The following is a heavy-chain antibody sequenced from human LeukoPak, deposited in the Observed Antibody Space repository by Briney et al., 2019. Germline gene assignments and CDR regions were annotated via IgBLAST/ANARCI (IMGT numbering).Heavy chain of an antibody. D-gene: IGHD6-13*01. CDR3: ARDRDNSSWYPYYYGMDV. J-gene: IGHJ6*02. V-gene: IGHV3-21*06. Sequence: GGSLRLSCAASGFTFSSYSMNWVRQAPGKGLEWVSSISSSSSYIYYADSVKGRFTISRDNSKNTLYLQMNGLRAEDTAVYYCARDRDNSSWYPYYYGMDVWGQGTTVTVSS. CDR2: ISSSSSYI. CDR1: GFTFSSYS.